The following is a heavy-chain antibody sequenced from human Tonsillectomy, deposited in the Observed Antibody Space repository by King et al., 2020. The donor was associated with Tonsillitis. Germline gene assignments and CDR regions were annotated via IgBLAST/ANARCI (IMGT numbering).Heavy chain of an antibody. V-gene: IGHV3-48*02. J-gene: IGHJ5*02. Sequence: VQLVESGGGLAQPGGSLRLSCAASGFTFSSYSMNWVRQAPGKGLEWVSYISSSSSTIYYADSVKGRFTISRDNAKNSLYLQMNSLRDEDTAVYYCARDSAAGYGSGSYRYNWFDPWGQGTLVTVSS. D-gene: IGHD3-10*01. CDR2: ISSSSSTI. CDR3: ARDSAAGYGSGSYRYNWFDP. CDR1: GFTFSSYS.